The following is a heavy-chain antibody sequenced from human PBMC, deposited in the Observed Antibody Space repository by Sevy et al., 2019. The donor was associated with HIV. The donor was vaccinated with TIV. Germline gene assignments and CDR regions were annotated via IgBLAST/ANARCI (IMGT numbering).Heavy chain of an antibody. J-gene: IGHJ5*02. V-gene: IGHV1-2*02. CDR1: GYTFNDYY. Sequence: ASVKVSCKASGYTFNDYYIHWVRQAPGQGLEWMGWINSKSGGTNYVQKFQGRVTMTRDTSFSTAYMELSRLRSDDTAVYYCARVFDYDTSGYYPFDPWGQRTLVTVSS. CDR3: ARVFDYDTSGYYPFDP. CDR2: INSKSGGT. D-gene: IGHD3-22*01.